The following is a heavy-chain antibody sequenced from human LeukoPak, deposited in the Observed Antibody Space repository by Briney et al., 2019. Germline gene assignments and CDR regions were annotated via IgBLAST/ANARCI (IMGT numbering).Heavy chain of an antibody. Sequence: GGSLRLSCAASGFTFSSYAMSWVRQAPGKGLEWVSVIYSGGSTYYADSVKGRFTISRDNSKNTLYLQMNSLGAEDTAVYYCARDRQQLLLGMDVWGQGTTVTVSS. CDR1: GFTFSSYA. CDR3: ARDRQQLLLGMDV. D-gene: IGHD6-6*01. J-gene: IGHJ6*02. V-gene: IGHV3-66*01. CDR2: IYSGGST.